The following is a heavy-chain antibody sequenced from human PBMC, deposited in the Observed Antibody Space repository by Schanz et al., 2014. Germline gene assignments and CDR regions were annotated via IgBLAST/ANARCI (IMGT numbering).Heavy chain of an antibody. J-gene: IGHJ5*02. CDR3: ARHLPGGYNNHGWFDP. V-gene: IGHV4-59*08. Sequence: QVQLQESGPGLVKPSETLSLTCTVSGGSIRGYYCSWIRQPPGKGLEWIGYVHSSGSTNYNSSLSSRVTISVDASKPHFALKLRSVTAADTAVYYCARHLPGGYNNHGWFDPWGQGTLVTVSS. D-gene: IGHD4-4*01. CDR2: VHSSGST. CDR1: GGSIRGYY.